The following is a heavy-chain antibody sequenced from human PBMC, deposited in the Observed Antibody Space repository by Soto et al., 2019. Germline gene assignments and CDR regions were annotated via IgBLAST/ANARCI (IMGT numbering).Heavy chain of an antibody. D-gene: IGHD1-1*01. CDR3: ARFQDWNDTPGTYYYYYGMDV. CDR1: GFNFNSYG. V-gene: IGHV3-33*01. Sequence: VGSLRLSCAASGFNFNSYGMHWVRQAPGKGLEWVAGICYDGSNKYYADSVKGRFTISRDNSKNTLYLQMNSLRAEDTAVYYCARFQDWNDTPGTYYYYYGMDVWGQGTTVTVSS. CDR2: ICYDGSNK. J-gene: IGHJ6*02.